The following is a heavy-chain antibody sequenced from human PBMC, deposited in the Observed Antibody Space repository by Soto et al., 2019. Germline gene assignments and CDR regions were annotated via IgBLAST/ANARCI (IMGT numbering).Heavy chain of an antibody. J-gene: IGHJ6*02. CDR1: GYTFTTYG. CDR3: ARERCSSTSCYKGPFYYYGMDV. CDR2: ISAYNGNT. V-gene: IGHV1-18*01. D-gene: IGHD2-2*02. Sequence: ASVKVSFKASGYTFTTYGISWVRQAPGQRLEWMGWISAYNGNTNYAQKLQGRVTMTTDTSTSTAYMELRSLRSDDTAVYYCARERCSSTSCYKGPFYYYGMDVWGQGTTVTVSS.